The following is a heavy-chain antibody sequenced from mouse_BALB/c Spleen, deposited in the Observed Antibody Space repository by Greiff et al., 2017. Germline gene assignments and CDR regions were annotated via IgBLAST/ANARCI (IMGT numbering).Heavy chain of an antibody. CDR3: ARTTVVDAWFAY. CDR2: IDPANGNT. Sequence: VQLQQSGAELVKPGASVKLSCTASGFNIKDTYMHWVKQRPEQGLEWIGRIDPANGNTKYDPKFQGKATITADTSSNTAYLQLSSLTSEDTAVYYCARTTVVDAWFAYWGQGTLVTVSA. V-gene: IGHV14-3*02. D-gene: IGHD1-1*01. J-gene: IGHJ3*01. CDR1: GFNIKDTY.